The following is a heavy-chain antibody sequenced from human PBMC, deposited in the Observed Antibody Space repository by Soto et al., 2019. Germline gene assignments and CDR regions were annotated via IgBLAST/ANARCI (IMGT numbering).Heavy chain of an antibody. CDR3: AKDLEYSGYELYYYYMDV. J-gene: IGHJ6*03. Sequence: PGGSLRLSCAASGFTFSSYAMSWVRQAPGKGLEWVSAISGSGGSTYYADSVKGRFTISRDNSKNTLYLQMNSLRAEDTAVFYFAKDLEYSGYELYYYYMDVWGKGTTVTVSS. CDR2: ISGSGGST. D-gene: IGHD5-12*01. CDR1: GFTFSSYA. V-gene: IGHV3-23*01.